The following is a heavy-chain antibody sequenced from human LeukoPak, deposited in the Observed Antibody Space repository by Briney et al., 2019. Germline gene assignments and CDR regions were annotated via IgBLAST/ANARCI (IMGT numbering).Heavy chain of an antibody. CDR2: ISSSSSYI. D-gene: IGHD2-2*01. CDR1: GFTFRSYS. CDR3: ARAKDEEYQLPFDY. V-gene: IGHV3-21*01. Sequence: GGSLRLSCAASGFTFRSYSMNWVRQAPGKGLEWVSSISSSSSYIYYADSVKGRFTISRDNAKNSLYLQMNSLRAEDTAVYYCARAKDEEYQLPFDYWGQGTLVTVSS. J-gene: IGHJ4*02.